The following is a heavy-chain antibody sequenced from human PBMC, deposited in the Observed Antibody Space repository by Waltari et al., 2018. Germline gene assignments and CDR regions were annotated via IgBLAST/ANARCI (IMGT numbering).Heavy chain of an antibody. Sequence: QVQLVESGGGVVQPGRSLRLSCAASGFTFSSYGLHWVRQAPGKGLEWVAVRWYDGNNKYYADSVKGRFTISRDNSKNTLFLQVNSLRAEDTAVYYCARSDYEILTGCDYWGQGTLVTVSS. CDR3: ARSDYEILTGCDY. CDR1: GFTFSSYG. CDR2: RWYDGNNK. D-gene: IGHD3-9*01. V-gene: IGHV3-33*01. J-gene: IGHJ4*02.